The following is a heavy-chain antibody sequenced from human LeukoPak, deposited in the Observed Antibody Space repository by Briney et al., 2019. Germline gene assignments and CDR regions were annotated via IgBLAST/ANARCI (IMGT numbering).Heavy chain of an antibody. CDR2: IKQDGSEK. CDR3: ATDRGWRTSGYYLYYFEY. CDR1: GFTFSSYW. V-gene: IGHV3-7*01. D-gene: IGHD3-3*01. Sequence: GGSLRLSCAASGFTFSSYWMSWVRQAPGKGLEWVANIKQDGSEKYYVDSVGGRFTISRDNTKNSLYLQMSSLRAEDTAVYYCATDRGWRTSGYYLYYFEYWGQGTLVTFSS. J-gene: IGHJ4*02.